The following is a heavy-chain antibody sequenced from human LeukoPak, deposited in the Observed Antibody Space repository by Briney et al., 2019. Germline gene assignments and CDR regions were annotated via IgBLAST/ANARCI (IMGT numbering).Heavy chain of an antibody. J-gene: IGHJ4*02. CDR2: ISGSGGST. CDR3: AKGMTRYCSDGSPPHY. V-gene: IGHV3-23*01. D-gene: IGHD2-15*01. CDR1: GFTFSSYA. Sequence: GGSLRLSCAASGFTFSSYAMSWVRQAPGKGLEWVSAISGSGGSTYYADSVKGRFTISRDNSKNTLYLQMNSLRAEDTAVYYCAKGMTRYCSDGSPPHYWGQGTLVTVSS.